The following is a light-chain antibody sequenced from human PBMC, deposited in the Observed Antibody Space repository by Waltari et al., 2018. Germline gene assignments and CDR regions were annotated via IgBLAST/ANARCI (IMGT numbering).Light chain of an antibody. Sequence: NFMLTQPRSVSESPGKTVPISCTRSSGNIASTYVQRYQQRPDSSPTTVIYEDYHRPSGVPDRFSASFDSSSNSASLTISGLKTEDEADYYCQSYDSNNYVIFGGGTKLTVL. J-gene: IGLJ2*01. CDR1: SGNIASTY. CDR2: EDY. V-gene: IGLV6-57*01. CDR3: QSYDSNNYVI.